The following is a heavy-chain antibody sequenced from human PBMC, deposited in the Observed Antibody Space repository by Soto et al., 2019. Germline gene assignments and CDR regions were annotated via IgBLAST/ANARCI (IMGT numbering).Heavy chain of an antibody. CDR3: ARHKNYYGSGSYSSPGGYNWFDP. V-gene: IGHV4-39*01. Sequence: PSETLSLTCTVSGGSISSSSYYWGWIRQPPGKGLEWIGSIYYSGSTYYNPSLKSRVTISVDTSKNQFSLKLSSVTAADTAVYYCARHKNYYGSGSYSSPGGYNWFDPWGQGTLVTVPS. J-gene: IGHJ5*02. CDR2: IYYSGST. CDR1: GGSISSSSYY. D-gene: IGHD3-10*01.